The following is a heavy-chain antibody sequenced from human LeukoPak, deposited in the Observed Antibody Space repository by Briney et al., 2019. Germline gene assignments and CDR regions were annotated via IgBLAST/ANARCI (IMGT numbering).Heavy chain of an antibody. Sequence: GGSLRLSCAASGFTVSSNYMSWVRQAPGKGLEWVSVIYSGGSTYYADSVKGRFTISRDNSKNTLYLQMNSLRAEDTGVYYCARAGVATITLGYWGQGTLVTVSS. CDR1: GFTVSSNY. V-gene: IGHV3-53*01. CDR3: ARAGVATITLGY. J-gene: IGHJ4*02. CDR2: IYSGGST. D-gene: IGHD5-12*01.